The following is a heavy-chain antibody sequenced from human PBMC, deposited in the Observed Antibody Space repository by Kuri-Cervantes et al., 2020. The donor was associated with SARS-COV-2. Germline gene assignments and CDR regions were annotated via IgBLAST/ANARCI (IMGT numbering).Heavy chain of an antibody. CDR1: GFTFSSYA. D-gene: IGHD3-3*01. J-gene: IGHJ4*02. CDR3: VTWYDFWSGYSRGRFDY. Sequence: LSLTCAASGFTFSSYAMHWVRQAPGKGLEWVAVISYDGSNKYYADSVKGRFTISRDNSKNTLYLQMNSLRAEDTAVYYCVTWYDFWSGYSRGRFDYWGQGTLVTVSS. V-gene: IGHV3-30-3*01. CDR2: ISYDGSNK.